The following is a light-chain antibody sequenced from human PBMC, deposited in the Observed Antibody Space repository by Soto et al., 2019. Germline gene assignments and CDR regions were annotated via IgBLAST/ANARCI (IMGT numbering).Light chain of an antibody. CDR1: QSVTTR. V-gene: IGKV3-20*01. CDR2: GAS. CDR3: QQYGGSPIT. Sequence: EIVLTQSPDTLSLSPGGRATLSCRASQSVTTRLAWYQQKPGQPPRLLISGASVRASGVPVRISGSGSGTDFTLTISRLETEDCALYYCQQYGGSPITFGLGTRLEVK. J-gene: IGKJ5*01.